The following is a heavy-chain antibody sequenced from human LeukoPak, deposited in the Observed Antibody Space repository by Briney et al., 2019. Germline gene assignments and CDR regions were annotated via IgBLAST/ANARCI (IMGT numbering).Heavy chain of an antibody. CDR2: MNPNTGNT. V-gene: IGHV1-8*03. D-gene: IGHD1-26*01. CDR3: AKGVGATISYYHYYIDV. J-gene: IGHJ6*03. CDR1: GYTFTSYD. Sequence: ASVKVSCKASGYTFTSYDINWVRQASGQGLEWMGWMNPNTGNTGYAQKFQGRVTITRNTSISTVYMELSSLRSEDTAVYYCAKGVGATISYYHYYIDVWGKGTTVTVSS.